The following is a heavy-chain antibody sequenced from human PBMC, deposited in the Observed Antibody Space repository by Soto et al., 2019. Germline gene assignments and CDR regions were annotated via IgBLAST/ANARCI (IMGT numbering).Heavy chain of an antibody. J-gene: IGHJ6*02. V-gene: IGHV1-2*04. CDR3: ARGGTLLDRITMVRGVIITTYYSGMDV. CDR1: GYTFTGYY. Sequence: GASVKVSCKASGYTFTGYYMHWVRQAPGQGLEWMGWINPNSGGTNYAQKFQGWVTMTRDTSISTAYMELSRLRSDDTAVYYCARGGTLLDRITMVRGVIITTYYSGMDVWGQGTTVTVSS. CDR2: INPNSGGT. D-gene: IGHD3-10*01.